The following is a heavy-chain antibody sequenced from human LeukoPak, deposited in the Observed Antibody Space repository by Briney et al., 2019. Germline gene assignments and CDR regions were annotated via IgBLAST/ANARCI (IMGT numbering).Heavy chain of an antibody. J-gene: IGHJ3*02. CDR1: GFTFEDYD. CDR2: ISWNSGSR. Sequence: PGRSLRLSCAASGFTFEDYDMHWVRQAPGKGLEWVSGISWNSGSRGYADSVKGRFTISRDNAKNSLYLQMDSLRTEDTAFYYCAKDTSWFTSAFDIWGQGTMVTVSP. V-gene: IGHV3-9*01. D-gene: IGHD3-10*01. CDR3: AKDTSWFTSAFDI.